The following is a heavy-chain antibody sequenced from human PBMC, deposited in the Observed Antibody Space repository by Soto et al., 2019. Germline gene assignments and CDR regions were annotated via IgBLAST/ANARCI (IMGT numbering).Heavy chain of an antibody. CDR1: GGSISSSSYY. J-gene: IGHJ5*02. V-gene: IGHV4-39*01. D-gene: IGHD3-10*01. CDR3: ARQEITMLRAFNWFDP. CDR2: IYYSGST. Sequence: SETLSLTCTVSGGSISSSSYYWGWIRQPPGKGLEWIGSIYYSGSTYYNPSLKSRVTISVDTSKNQFSLKLTSVTAADTAVYYCARQEITMLRAFNWFDPCGQGTLVTVSS.